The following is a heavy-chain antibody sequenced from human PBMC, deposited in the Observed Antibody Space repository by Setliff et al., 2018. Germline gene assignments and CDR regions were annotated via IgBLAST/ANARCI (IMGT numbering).Heavy chain of an antibody. CDR1: GGTFSSYA. CDR2: IIPIFGTA. J-gene: IGHJ6*03. Sequence: SVKVSCKASGGTFSSYAISWVRQAPGQGLEWMGGIIPIFGTANYAQNFQGRVTITTDESTSTAYMELTSLRSEDTATYFWARGLIAYASWYPNKHTYYYYMDVWGKGTTVTVSS. CDR3: ARGLIAYASWYPNKHTYYYYMDV. D-gene: IGHD6-13*01. V-gene: IGHV1-69*05.